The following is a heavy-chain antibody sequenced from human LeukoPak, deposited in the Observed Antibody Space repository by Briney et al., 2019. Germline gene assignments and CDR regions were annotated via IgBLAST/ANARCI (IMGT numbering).Heavy chain of an antibody. J-gene: IGHJ3*02. CDR3: ARENIVVVTAIRDAFDI. CDR2: ISSGSSTI. V-gene: IGHV3-48*02. D-gene: IGHD2-21*02. Sequence: PGGSLRLSRAASGFTFSSYSMNWVRQAPGKGLEWVSYISSGSSTIYYADSVKGRFTISRDNAKNSLCLQMNSLRDEDTAVYYCARENIVVVTAIRDAFDIWGQGTMVTVSS. CDR1: GFTFSSYS.